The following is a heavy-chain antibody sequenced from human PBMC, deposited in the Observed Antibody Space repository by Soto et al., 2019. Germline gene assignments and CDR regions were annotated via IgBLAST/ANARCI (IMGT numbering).Heavy chain of an antibody. CDR1: GGSFSGYY. D-gene: IGHD3-3*01. CDR2: INHSVST. CDR3: ARHPYDFRSCYSKFAP. Sequence: SETLSLTCAVYGGSFSGYYWSWIRQPPGKGLEWIGEINHSVSTNYNPSLKSRVTISVDTSKNQFSLKLSSVTAADTAVYYCARHPYDFRSCYSKFAPWGQVTLVTVSS. V-gene: IGHV4-34*01. J-gene: IGHJ5*02.